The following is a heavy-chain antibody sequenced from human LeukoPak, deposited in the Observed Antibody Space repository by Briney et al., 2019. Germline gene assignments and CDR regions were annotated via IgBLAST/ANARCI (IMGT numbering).Heavy chain of an antibody. CDR3: AREESRITMGAFDI. J-gene: IGHJ3*02. CDR2: IISDGTST. CDR1: GFTFSSYW. D-gene: IGHD3-3*01. Sequence: PGGSLRLSCAASGFTFSSYWMHWVRQAPGKGLVWVSRIISDGTSTSYADSVKGRSTISRDNAKNTLYLQMNSLRAEDTAVYYCAREESRITMGAFDIWGQGTMVTVSS. V-gene: IGHV3-74*01.